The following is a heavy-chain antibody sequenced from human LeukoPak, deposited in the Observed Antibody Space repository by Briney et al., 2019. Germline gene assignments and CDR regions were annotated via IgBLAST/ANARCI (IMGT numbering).Heavy chain of an antibody. CDR3: ARGSPSGLDTAMAPLGY. CDR2: ISSSSSYI. Sequence: PGGSLRLSCAASGFTFSSYEMNWVRQAPGKGLEWVSSISSSSSYIYYADSVKGRFTISRDNAKNSLYLQMNSLRAEDTAVYYCARGSPSGLDTAMAPLGYWGQGTLVTVSS. J-gene: IGHJ4*02. D-gene: IGHD5-18*01. CDR1: GFTFSSYE. V-gene: IGHV3-21*01.